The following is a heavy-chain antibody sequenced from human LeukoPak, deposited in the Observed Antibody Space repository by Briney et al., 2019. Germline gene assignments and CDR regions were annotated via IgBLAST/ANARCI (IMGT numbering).Heavy chain of an antibody. CDR3: AVRSDYFDY. V-gene: IGHV1-2*02. CDR1: GYTFTTYG. J-gene: IGHJ4*02. CDR2: INPNSDGT. Sequence: ASVKVSCKASGYTFTTYGISWVRQAPGQGLEWMVWINPNSDGTNYAQKFQGRVTMTRDTSISTAYMELSRLRSDGTAVYYCAVRSDYFDYWGQGTLVTVSS.